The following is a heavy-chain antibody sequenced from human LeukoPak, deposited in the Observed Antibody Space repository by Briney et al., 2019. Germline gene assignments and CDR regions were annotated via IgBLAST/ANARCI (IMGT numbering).Heavy chain of an antibody. CDR2: VNPDGSSV. CDR3: ARGGSYGDY. J-gene: IGHJ4*02. CDR1: GFTFTRYW. V-gene: IGHV3-74*01. D-gene: IGHD3-16*01. Sequence: GGSLRLSCAASGFTFTRYWMHWVRQVPGKGLVWVSRVNPDGSSVTYGDSVKGRFTSSRDNAKNTLYLQMHSLRAGDMAVYYCARGGSYGDYWGQGILVTVSS.